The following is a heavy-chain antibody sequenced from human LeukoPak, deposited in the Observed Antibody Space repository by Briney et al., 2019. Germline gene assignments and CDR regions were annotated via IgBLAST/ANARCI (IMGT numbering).Heavy chain of an antibody. Sequence: GGSLRLSCAASGFTFSSYSMNWVRQAPGKGLEWVSAISGSGGSTYYADSVKGRFTISRDNSKNTLYLQMNSLRGEDTAVYYCARHGGAFDIWGQGTLVTVSS. CDR2: ISGSGGST. CDR3: ARHGGAFDI. D-gene: IGHD3-10*01. V-gene: IGHV3-23*01. CDR1: GFTFSSYS. J-gene: IGHJ3*02.